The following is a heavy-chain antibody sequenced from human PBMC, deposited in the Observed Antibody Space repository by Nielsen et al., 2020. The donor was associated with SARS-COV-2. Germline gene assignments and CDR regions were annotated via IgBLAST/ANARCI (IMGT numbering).Heavy chain of an antibody. V-gene: IGHV3-33*01. CDR3: ARDNWGRMDV. CDR2: IWYDGSNK. J-gene: IGHJ6*02. Sequence: GESLKIFCAASGFTFSSYGMHWVRQAPGKGLEWVAVIWYDGSNKYYADSVKGRFTISRDNSKNTLYLQMNSLRAEDTAVYYCARDNWGRMDVWGQGTTVTVSS. D-gene: IGHD7-27*01. CDR1: GFTFSSYG.